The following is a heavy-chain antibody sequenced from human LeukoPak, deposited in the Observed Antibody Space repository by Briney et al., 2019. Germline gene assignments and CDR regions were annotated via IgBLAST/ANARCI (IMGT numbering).Heavy chain of an antibody. D-gene: IGHD2-21*02. CDR2: IYYSGST. CDR1: GGSISSYY. V-gene: IGHV4-59*12. CDR3: ARESDIVVVTAHWKSHFDY. Sequence: SETLSLTCTVSGGSISSYYWSWIRQPPGKGLEWIGYIYYSGSTNYNPSLKSRVTISVDTSKNQFSLKLSSVTPEDTAVYYCARESDIVVVTAHWKSHFDYWGQGTLVTVSS. J-gene: IGHJ4*02.